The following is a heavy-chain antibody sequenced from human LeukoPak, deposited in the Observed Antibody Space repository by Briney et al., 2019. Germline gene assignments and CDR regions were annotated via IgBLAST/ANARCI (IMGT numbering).Heavy chain of an antibody. D-gene: IGHD1-1*01. CDR1: GGSISSGGYY. CDR2: IHYSGST. Sequence: SETLSLTCTVSGGSISSGGYYWNWIRHHPGKGLEWIGYIHYSGSTYYNPSLRSRVLISIDTSKNHFSLHLSSVTAADTAVYYCARALRYNFVTPWSDPWGQGTQVTVSS. J-gene: IGHJ5*02. V-gene: IGHV4-31*03. CDR3: ARALRYNFVTPWSDP.